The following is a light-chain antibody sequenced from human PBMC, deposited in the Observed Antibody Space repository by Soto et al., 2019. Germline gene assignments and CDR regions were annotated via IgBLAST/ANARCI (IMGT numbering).Light chain of an antibody. J-gene: IGKJ1*01. CDR2: KAS. CDR1: QTISGW. CDR3: QHYNSYSDA. V-gene: IGKV1-5*03. Sequence: DILMTQAPSTLSGYVGDRVTITCRASQTISGWLALYQQKPGKAPNLMIYKASTLKSGVPSRFSGSGYGTEFTLTISSLQPDYFATYYCQHYNSYSDAFGQRTKV.